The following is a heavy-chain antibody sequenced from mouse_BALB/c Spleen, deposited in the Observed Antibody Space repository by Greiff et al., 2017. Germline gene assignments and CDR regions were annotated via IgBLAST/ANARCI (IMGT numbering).Heavy chain of an antibody. Sequence: EVMLVESGGGLVKPGGSLKLSCAASGFTFSSYTMSWVRQTPEKRLEWVATISSGGSYTYYPDSVKGRFTISRDNAKNTLYLQMSSLKSEDTAMYYCTGVDYAMDYWGQGTSVTVSS. CDR2: ISSGGSYT. CDR3: TGVDYAMDY. J-gene: IGHJ4*01. V-gene: IGHV5-6-4*01. D-gene: IGHD1-1*01. CDR1: GFTFSSYT.